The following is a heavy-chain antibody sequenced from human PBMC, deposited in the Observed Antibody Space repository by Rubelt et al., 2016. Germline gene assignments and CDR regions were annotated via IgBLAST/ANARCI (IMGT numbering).Heavy chain of an antibody. CDR2: GHYSGST. J-gene: IGHJ6*02. CDR3: ARGVAAAGSSYYYGMDV. Sequence: QVQLQESGPGLVKPSETLSLTCSVSGASITTHYWSWVRQFPGKGLEWLVYGHYSGSTNYNPSLKSRIIMYVDTSKNQFSPKLSSVTAAETAVYYCARGVAAAGSSYYYGMDVWGQGTTVTVSS. D-gene: IGHD6-13*01. V-gene: IGHV4-59*11. CDR1: GASITTHY.